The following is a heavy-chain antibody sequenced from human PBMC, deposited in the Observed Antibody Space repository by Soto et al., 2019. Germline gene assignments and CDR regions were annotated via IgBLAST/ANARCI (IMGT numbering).Heavy chain of an antibody. D-gene: IGHD3-10*01. CDR2: MNPNSGNT. J-gene: IGHJ5*02. CDR1: GYTFTSYD. V-gene: IGHV1-8*01. CDR3: ARNELLWFGSYNWFDP. Sequence: ASVKVSCKASGYTFTSYDINWVRQATGQGLEWMGWMNPNSGNTGYAQKFQGRVIMTRNTSISTAYMELSSLRSEDTAVYYCARNELLWFGSYNWFDPWGQGTLVTVSS.